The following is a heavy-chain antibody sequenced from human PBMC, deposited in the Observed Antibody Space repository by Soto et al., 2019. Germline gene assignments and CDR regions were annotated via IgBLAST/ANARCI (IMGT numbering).Heavy chain of an antibody. CDR3: AKDHRRIAVAAPVGP. V-gene: IGHV3-30*18. Sequence: QVQLVESGGGVVQPGRSLRLSCAASGFTFSSYGMHWVRQAPGKGLEWVAVISYDGSNKYYADSVKGRFTISRDNSKNTRYLQINSLRAEDAAVYYCAKDHRRIAVAAPVGPWGQGTLVTVSS. D-gene: IGHD6-19*01. CDR2: ISYDGSNK. CDR1: GFTFSSYG. J-gene: IGHJ5*02.